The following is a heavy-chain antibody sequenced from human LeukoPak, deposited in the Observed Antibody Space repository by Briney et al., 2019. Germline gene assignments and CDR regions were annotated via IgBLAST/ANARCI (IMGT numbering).Heavy chain of an antibody. CDR1: GFTFSIHA. CDR3: ANGPYESTGYYQGRFFDY. J-gene: IGHJ4*02. CDR2: ISGTGSST. V-gene: IGHV3-23*01. Sequence: GGSLRLSCAASGFTFSIHAMSWVRQAPGKGLEWVSAISGTGSSTYYADSVKGRFTISRDNSKNTLFLQMNSLRAEDTAVYYCANGPYESTGYYQGRFFDYWGQGTLVTVSS. D-gene: IGHD3-22*01.